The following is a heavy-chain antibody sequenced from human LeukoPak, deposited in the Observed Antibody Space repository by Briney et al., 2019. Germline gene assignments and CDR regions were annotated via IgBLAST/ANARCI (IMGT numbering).Heavy chain of an antibody. D-gene: IGHD3-3*02. CDR3: AKHLWAKEDAFDI. Sequence: GGSLRLSCAASGFTFSSYAMSWVRQAPGKGLEWVSAISSSGGSTYYADSVKGRFTISRDNSKNTLYLQMNSRRAEDTAVYYCAKHLWAKEDAFDIWGQGTMVTVSS. CDR2: ISSSGGST. V-gene: IGHV3-23*01. J-gene: IGHJ3*02. CDR1: GFTFSSYA.